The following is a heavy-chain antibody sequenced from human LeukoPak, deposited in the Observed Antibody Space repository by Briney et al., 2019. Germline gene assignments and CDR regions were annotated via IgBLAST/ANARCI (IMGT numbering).Heavy chain of an antibody. CDR3: ARASRSGSFYDSSGYYY. D-gene: IGHD3-22*01. Sequence: KAGRSPRLSCAASGFTFSSYSMNWVRQAPGKGLEWASSISSSSSYIYYADSVKGRFTISRDNAKNSLYLQMNSLRAEDTAVYYCARASRSGSFYDSSGYYYWGQGTLVTVSS. J-gene: IGHJ4*02. CDR2: ISSSSSYI. V-gene: IGHV3-21*01. CDR1: GFTFSSYS.